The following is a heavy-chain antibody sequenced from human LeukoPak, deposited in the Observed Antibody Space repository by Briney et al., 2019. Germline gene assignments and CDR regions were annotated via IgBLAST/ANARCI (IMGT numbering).Heavy chain of an antibody. D-gene: IGHD3-22*01. CDR2: IIPIFGTA. Sequence: ASVKVSCKASGGTFSNYAINWVRQAPGPGLEWMGGIIPIFGTANYPQKFQGRVTITADESTTTVYMELNSLKSEDTAVYYCARGWDYDSGGRPTAYVYWGQGTLVTVSS. CDR3: ARGWDYDSGGRPTAYVY. CDR1: GGTFSNYA. V-gene: IGHV1-69*13. J-gene: IGHJ4*02.